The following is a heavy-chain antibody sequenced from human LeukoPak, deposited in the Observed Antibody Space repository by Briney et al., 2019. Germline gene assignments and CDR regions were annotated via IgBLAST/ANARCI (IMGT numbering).Heavy chain of an antibody. CDR3: ARGPTQVQYYFDY. D-gene: IGHD2-15*01. V-gene: IGHV1-18*01. J-gene: IGHJ4*02. Sequence: GASVKVSCKASGYTLNSYGISWVREAPGQGLEWMGWISAYNGNTNYAQKLQGRVTMTTDTSTSTAYMELSSLRSDDTAVYYCARGPTQVQYYFDYWGQGTLVTVSS. CDR2: ISAYNGNT. CDR1: GYTLNSYG.